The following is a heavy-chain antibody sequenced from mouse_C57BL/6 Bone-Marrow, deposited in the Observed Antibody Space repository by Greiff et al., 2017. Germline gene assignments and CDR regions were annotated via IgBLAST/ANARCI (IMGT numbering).Heavy chain of an antibody. CDR2: INPNNGGT. J-gene: IGHJ1*03. V-gene: IGHV1-18*01. CDR3: ARRGVYWYFDV. Sequence: VHVKQSGPELVKPGASVKIPCKASGYTFTDYNMDWVKQSHGKSLEWIGDINPNNGGTIYNQKFKGKATLTVDKSSSTAYMELRSLTSEDTAVYYCARRGVYWYFDVWGTGTTVTVSS. CDR1: GYTFTDYN.